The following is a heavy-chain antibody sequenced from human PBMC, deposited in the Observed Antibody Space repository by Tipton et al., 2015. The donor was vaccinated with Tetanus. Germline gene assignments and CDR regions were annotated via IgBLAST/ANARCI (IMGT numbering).Heavy chain of an antibody. CDR2: INQDGRQK. CDR3: AKRAHCTSTICYLYFDS. D-gene: IGHD2-2*01. V-gene: IGHV3-7*01. J-gene: IGHJ4*02. CDR1: GFTFSEFW. Sequence: SLRLSCAASGFTFSEFWMNWVRHAPGKGLEWVAKINQDGRQKVYVDSVKGRFTISRDNAKNLMYLQMRSPRGEDTAVYYCAKRAHCTSTICYLYFDSWGQGTLVTVSS.